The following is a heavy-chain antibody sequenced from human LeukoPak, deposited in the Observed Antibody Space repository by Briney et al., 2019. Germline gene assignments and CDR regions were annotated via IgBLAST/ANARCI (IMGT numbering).Heavy chain of an antibody. CDR3: ARNRKDSGSYFGAFDI. D-gene: IGHD1-26*01. J-gene: IGHJ3*02. Sequence: PGGSLRLSCAASGFTFSNAWMSWVRQAPGKGLEWVSVIYSGGSTYYADSVKGRFTISRDNSKNTLYLQMNSLRAEDTAVYYCARNRKDSGSYFGAFDIWGQGTMVTVSS. V-gene: IGHV3-53*01. CDR2: IYSGGST. CDR1: GFTFSNAW.